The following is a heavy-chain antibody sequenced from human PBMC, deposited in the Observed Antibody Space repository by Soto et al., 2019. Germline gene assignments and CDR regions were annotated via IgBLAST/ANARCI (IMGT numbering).Heavy chain of an antibody. D-gene: IGHD1-1*01. CDR2: IYYSGNT. V-gene: IGHV4-59*08. Sequence: SETLSLTCTVPGGSISSYYWSWIRQPPGKGLEWIGYIYYSGNTNYNPSLKSRVTISVDTSKNQFSLKLSSVTAADTAVYYCARRYGYSFDYWGQGTLVTVSS. J-gene: IGHJ4*02. CDR3: ARRYGYSFDY. CDR1: GGSISSYY.